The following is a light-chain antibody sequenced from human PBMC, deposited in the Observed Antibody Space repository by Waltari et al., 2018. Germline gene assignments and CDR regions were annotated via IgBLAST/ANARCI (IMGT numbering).Light chain of an antibody. V-gene: IGLV2-8*01. CDR2: EVR. CDR1: SSDVGY. Sequence: QSALTQPPSASGSPGQSVTISCTATSSDVGYVSWYQQHPGKVPKLRIYEVRKRPSGVPDRFSGSKSGNTASLTVSGLQAEDEADYYCSSYLDDDSLYVFGTGTKVTVL. CDR3: SSYLDDDSLYV. J-gene: IGLJ1*01.